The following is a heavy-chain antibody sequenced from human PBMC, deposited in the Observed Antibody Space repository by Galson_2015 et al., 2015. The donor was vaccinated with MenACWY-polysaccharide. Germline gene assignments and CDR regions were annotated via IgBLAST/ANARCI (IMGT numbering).Heavy chain of an antibody. CDR1: GYSFSNYW. D-gene: IGHD2-2*01. Sequence: QSGAEVTKSGESLKISCKGSGYSFSNYWIGWARQVPGKGLEWMGIIYPGDSDTRYSPSFQGQVTISADKSISTAYLQWSSLKASDTAMYYCARQRRSFCSSTSCSFDPWGQGTLVTVSS. V-gene: IGHV5-51*01. CDR3: ARQRRSFCSSTSCSFDP. CDR2: IYPGDSDT. J-gene: IGHJ5*02.